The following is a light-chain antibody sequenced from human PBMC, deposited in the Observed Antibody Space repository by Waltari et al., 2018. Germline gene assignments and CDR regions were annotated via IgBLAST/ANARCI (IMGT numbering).Light chain of an antibody. V-gene: IGKV1-12*01. CDR1: QDIYSR. J-gene: IGKJ4*01. CDR2: VAS. Sequence: DIQMTQSPSFVSASVGDRVTITCRASQDIYSRLAWYQQKPGGAPQRLIYVASTLQSGVPSRFRGSGSETEFTLTITSLQPDDFATYFCQQTDSFPLTFGGGTKVEIK. CDR3: QQTDSFPLT.